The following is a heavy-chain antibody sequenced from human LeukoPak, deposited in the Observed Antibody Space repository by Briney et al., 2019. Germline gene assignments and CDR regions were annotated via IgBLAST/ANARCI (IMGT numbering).Heavy chain of an antibody. Sequence: PSETLSLTCAVYGGSFSGYYWSWIRQPPGKGLEWIGEINHSRSTNYNPSLKSRVTISVDTSKNQFSLKLSSVTAADTAVYYCARGLGDGYNSFDYWGQGTLVTVSS. J-gene: IGHJ4*02. CDR2: INHSRST. CDR3: ARGLGDGYNSFDY. CDR1: GGSFSGYY. D-gene: IGHD5-24*01. V-gene: IGHV4-34*01.